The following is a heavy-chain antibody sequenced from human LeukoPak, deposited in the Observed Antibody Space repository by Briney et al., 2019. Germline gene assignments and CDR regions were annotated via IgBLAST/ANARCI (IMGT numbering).Heavy chain of an antibody. CDR1: GNSISSRSYY. J-gene: IGHJ4*02. CDR2: IYYSGST. Sequence: SETLSLTCSVSGNSISSRSYYWGWLRQPPGKGLDWIGSIYYSGSTYYNPSLKSRVTISIDTSKNQLSLRLNSVTAADTAVYYCARAGEDSSSWYTLYYFDYWGQGTLVTVSS. D-gene: IGHD6-13*01. CDR3: ARAGEDSSSWYTLYYFDY. V-gene: IGHV4-39*07.